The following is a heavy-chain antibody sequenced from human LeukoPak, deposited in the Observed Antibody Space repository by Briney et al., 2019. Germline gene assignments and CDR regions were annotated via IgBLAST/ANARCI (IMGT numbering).Heavy chain of an antibody. D-gene: IGHD3-22*01. CDR2: ISGSGGST. V-gene: IGHV3-23*01. CDR1: GFTFTSYA. Sequence: GGSLRLSCAASGFTFTSYAMSWVRQAPGKGLEWVSAISGSGGSTYYADSVKGRFTISRDNSKNTLYLQMNSLRAEATAVYYCAKQKTYYYDSSGYYVDYWGQGTLVTVSS. J-gene: IGHJ4*02. CDR3: AKQKTYYYDSSGYYVDY.